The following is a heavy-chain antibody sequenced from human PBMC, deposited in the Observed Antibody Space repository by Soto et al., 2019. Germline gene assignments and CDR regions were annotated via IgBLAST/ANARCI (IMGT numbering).Heavy chain of an antibody. J-gene: IGHJ4*02. CDR3: ARGGQDFWSGPFDY. Sequence: SETLSLTCTVSDGSISTYFCNWIRQPSGKGLEWIGRIDNSGNTNYNPSLKSRVTRSADTSRNQFSLKLNSVTAADTAVYYCARGGQDFWSGPFDYWGQGALVTVSS. CDR2: IDNSGNT. D-gene: IGHD3-3*01. CDR1: DGSISTYF. V-gene: IGHV4-4*07.